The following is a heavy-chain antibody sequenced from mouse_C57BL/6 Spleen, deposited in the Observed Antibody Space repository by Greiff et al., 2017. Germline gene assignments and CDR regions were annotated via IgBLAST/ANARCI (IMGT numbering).Heavy chain of an antibody. D-gene: IGHD2-10*02. V-gene: IGHV1-50*01. CDR1: GYTFTSYW. J-gene: IGHJ3*01. Sequence: QVQLQQPGAELVKPGASVKLSCKASGYTFTSYWMQWVKQRPGKGLEWIGEIDPSDSYTNYNQKFKGQATLTVDTSSSTAYMQLSSLTSEDSAVYYCARGGYGNPWFAYWGQGTLVTVSA. CDR2: IDPSDSYT. CDR3: ARGGYGNPWFAY.